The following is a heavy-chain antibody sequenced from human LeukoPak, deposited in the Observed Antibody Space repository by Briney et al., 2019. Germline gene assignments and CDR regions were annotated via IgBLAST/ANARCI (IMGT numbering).Heavy chain of an antibody. D-gene: IGHD1-26*01. V-gene: IGHV3-21*01. CDR3: ASGRGSYPAYWYFDL. CDR2: ISSSSSFL. Sequence: GGSLRLSCAASGFTFSSYAMSWVRQAPGKGLEWVSSISSSSSFLYYSESVKGRFAISRDNAKNSLFLQMNSLRAEDTAVYYCASGRGSYPAYWYFDLWGRGTLVTVSS. CDR1: GFTFSSYA. J-gene: IGHJ2*01.